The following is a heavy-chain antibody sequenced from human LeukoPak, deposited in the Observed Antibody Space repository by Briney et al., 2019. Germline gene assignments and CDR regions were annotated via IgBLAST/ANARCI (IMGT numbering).Heavy chain of an antibody. Sequence: ASVKVSCKASGYTFTSYYMHWVRQAPGQGLEWMGIINPSGGSTSYAQKFQGRVTMTRDTPTSTVYMELSSLRSEDTAVYYCARDRNICSSTSCQDAFDIWGQGTMVTVSS. D-gene: IGHD2-2*01. V-gene: IGHV1-46*01. CDR2: INPSGGST. CDR3: ARDRNICSSTSCQDAFDI. J-gene: IGHJ3*02. CDR1: GYTFTSYY.